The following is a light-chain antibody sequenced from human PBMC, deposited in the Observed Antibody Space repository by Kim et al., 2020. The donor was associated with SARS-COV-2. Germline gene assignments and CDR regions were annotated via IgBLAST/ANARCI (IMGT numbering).Light chain of an antibody. V-gene: IGKV3-20*01. Sequence: EIVLTQSPATLSLSPGERAAPSCRASQSVSSSYLAWYQQKPGQAPRLLIYGASSRATGIPDRFSGSGSGTDFTLTITRLEPDDFAVYYCQQYGTSPLTFGGGTKLEIK. CDR1: QSVSSSY. CDR3: QQYGTSPLT. J-gene: IGKJ4*01. CDR2: GAS.